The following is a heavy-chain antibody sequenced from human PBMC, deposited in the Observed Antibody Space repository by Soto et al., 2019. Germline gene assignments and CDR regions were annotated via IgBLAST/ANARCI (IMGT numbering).Heavy chain of an antibody. V-gene: IGHV3-74*01. CDR3: AKDRGRPDAFNI. J-gene: IGHJ3*02. CDR2: TDNGGTNT. Sequence: GGSLTLTCAGSGYNFGGFWRHWVRQAPGKGLVWVSRTDNGGTNTVYADAVKGRFTISRDNAKNTLYLQMNSLRAEDTAVYYCAKDRGRPDAFNIWGQGTIVTVSS. CDR1: GYNFGGFW. D-gene: IGHD3-10*01.